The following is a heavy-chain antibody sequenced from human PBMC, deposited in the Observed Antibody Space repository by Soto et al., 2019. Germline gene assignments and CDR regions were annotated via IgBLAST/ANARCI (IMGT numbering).Heavy chain of an antibody. J-gene: IGHJ4*02. CDR2: IYHSGST. CDR3: ATYNVDIVATGSAYFDY. V-gene: IGHV4-30-2*01. Sequence: SETLSLTCAVSGGSISSGGYSWSWIRQPPGKGLEWIGYIYHSGSTYYNPSLKSRVTISVDRSKNQFSLELSSVTAADTAVYYCATYNVDIVATGSAYFDYWGQGTLVTVSS. D-gene: IGHD5-12*01. CDR1: GGSISSGGYS.